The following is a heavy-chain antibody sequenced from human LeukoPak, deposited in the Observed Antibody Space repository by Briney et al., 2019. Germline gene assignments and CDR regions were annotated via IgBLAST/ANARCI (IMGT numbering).Heavy chain of an antibody. CDR3: AREPSVASFYYYYYMDV. V-gene: IGHV1-18*01. CDR2: ISTYSGNT. J-gene: IGHJ6*03. Sequence: ASVKVSCKASGYTFTSYGISWVRQAPGQGLEWMAWISTYSGNTNYAQKLQGRVTVTTDTSTSTAYMELRSLRSDDTAVYYCAREPSVASFYYYYYMDVWGKGTTVTVSS. CDR1: GYTFTSYG. D-gene: IGHD5-12*01.